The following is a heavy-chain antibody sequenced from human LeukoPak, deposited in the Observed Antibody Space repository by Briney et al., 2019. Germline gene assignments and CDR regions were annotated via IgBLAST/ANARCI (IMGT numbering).Heavy chain of an antibody. J-gene: IGHJ4*02. CDR3: ASRAGGSYYYDSSGEDY. Sequence: SETLSLTCTVSGGSISSYFWSWIRQSPGKGLEWIGYIYYSGSTYYNPSLKSRVTISVDTSKNQFSLKLSSVTAADTAVYYCASRAGGSYYYDSSGEDYWGQGTLVTVSS. CDR2: IYYSGST. V-gene: IGHV4-59*06. CDR1: GGSISSYF. D-gene: IGHD3-22*01.